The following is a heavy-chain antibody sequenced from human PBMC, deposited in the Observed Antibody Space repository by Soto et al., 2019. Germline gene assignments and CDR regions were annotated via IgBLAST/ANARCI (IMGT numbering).Heavy chain of an antibody. Sequence: QVQLVQSGAEVKKPGSSVKVSCKASGGTFSSYAISWVRQAPGQGLAWMGGITPIFGTANYAQKFQGRVTITADESTSTAHMELSSLRSEDTAVYYCARDYGHDCSGGRCYFYFWGQGTLVTVSS. CDR3: ARDYGHDCSGGRCYFYF. J-gene: IGHJ4*02. V-gene: IGHV1-69*01. D-gene: IGHD2-15*01. CDR1: GGTFSSYA. CDR2: ITPIFGTA.